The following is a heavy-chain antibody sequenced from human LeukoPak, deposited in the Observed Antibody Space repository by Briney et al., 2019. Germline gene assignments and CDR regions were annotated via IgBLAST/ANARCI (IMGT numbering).Heavy chain of an antibody. Sequence: ASVKVSCKASGYTFTSYGVSWVRQAPGQGLEWMGWISAYSGNTDFAQKLQGRVTMTTDTSTSTAYMEVRGLRSDDTAVYYCARGNEYSSSYFMDVWGKGTTVTVSS. D-gene: IGHD6-6*01. CDR2: ISAYSGNT. CDR3: ARGNEYSSSYFMDV. V-gene: IGHV1-18*01. CDR1: GYTFTSYG. J-gene: IGHJ6*03.